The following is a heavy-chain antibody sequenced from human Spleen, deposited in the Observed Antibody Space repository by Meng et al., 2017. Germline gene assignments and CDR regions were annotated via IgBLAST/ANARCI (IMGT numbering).Heavy chain of an antibody. Sequence: GESLKISCAASGFMFSSSAMSWVRQAPGKGLEWVSYISHSASNIYYADSVKGRFTISRDDSKNAFYLQLNSLRAKDTAVYYCAKRDTTVPKGAFDIWGQGTMVTVSS. J-gene: IGHJ3*02. V-gene: IGHV3-23*01. D-gene: IGHD1-1*01. CDR1: GFMFSSSA. CDR2: ISHSASNI. CDR3: AKRDTTVPKGAFDI.